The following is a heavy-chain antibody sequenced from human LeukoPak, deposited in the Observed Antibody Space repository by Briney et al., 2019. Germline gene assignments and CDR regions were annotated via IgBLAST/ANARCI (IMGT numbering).Heavy chain of an antibody. V-gene: IGHV4-34*01. Sequence: SETLSLTCAVYGGSFSGYYWSWIRQPPGKGLEWIGEINHSGSTNYNPSLKSRVTISVDTSKNQFSLKLSSVTAADTAVYYCARLTWGDYDFWSGPVRRWFDPWGQGTLVTVSS. J-gene: IGHJ5*02. CDR2: INHSGST. CDR3: ARLTWGDYDFWSGPVRRWFDP. D-gene: IGHD3-3*01. CDR1: GGSFSGYY.